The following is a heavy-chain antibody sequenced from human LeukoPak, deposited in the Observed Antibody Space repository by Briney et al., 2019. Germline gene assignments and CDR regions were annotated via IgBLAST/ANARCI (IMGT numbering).Heavy chain of an antibody. CDR1: GGSISSYY. J-gene: IGHJ6*02. CDR2: IYYSGST. V-gene: IGHV4-59*12. CDR3: ARGAYYDFWSGYPPGTFYYGMDV. D-gene: IGHD3-3*01. Sequence: SETLSLTCTVSGGSISSYYWSWIRQPPGKGLEWIGYIYYSGSTNYNPSLKSRVTMSVDTSKNQFSLKLSSVTAADTAVYYCARGAYYDFWSGYPPGTFYYGMDVWGQGTTVTVSS.